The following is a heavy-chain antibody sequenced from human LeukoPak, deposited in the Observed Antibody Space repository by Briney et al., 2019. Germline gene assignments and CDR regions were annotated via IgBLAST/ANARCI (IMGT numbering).Heavy chain of an antibody. V-gene: IGHV3-30*18. J-gene: IGHJ5*02. D-gene: IGHD3-10*01. CDR1: GFTFRSYG. CDR2: ISYDGSDK. CDR3: AKVLRPSGTYYNGFDP. Sequence: GGSLRLSCAASGFTFRSYGMHWVRQAPGKGLEWVALISYDGSDKYYADSVKGRLTISRDNSKNTLYLQMDSLRLEDTAVYYCAKVLRPSGTYYNGFDPWGQGTLVTVSS.